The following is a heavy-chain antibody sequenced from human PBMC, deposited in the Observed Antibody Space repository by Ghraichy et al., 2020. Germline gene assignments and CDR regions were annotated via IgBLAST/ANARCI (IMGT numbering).Heavy chain of an antibody. D-gene: IGHD3-3*01. Sequence: GGSLRLSCAASGFTFSSYSMNWVRQAPGKGLEWVSSISSSSCYIYEADAVKGRFTISRDNAKNSLYLQMNSLRAEDTAVYYCARDQVTIFGVVIKYYYYGMDVWGQGTTVTVSS. J-gene: IGHJ6*02. V-gene: IGHV3-21*01. CDR3: ARDQVTIFGVVIKYYYYGMDV. CDR2: ISSSSCYI. CDR1: GFTFSSYS.